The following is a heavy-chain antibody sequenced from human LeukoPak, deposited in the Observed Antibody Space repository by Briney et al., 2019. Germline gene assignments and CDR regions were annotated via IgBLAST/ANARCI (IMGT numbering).Heavy chain of an antibody. D-gene: IGHD3-10*01. CDR1: GYKFNDYY. J-gene: IGHJ4*02. CDR3: ARVIITMVRGVTDPYYFDY. V-gene: IGHV1-2*06. Sequence: ASVKVSCKASGYKFNDYYLHWVRQAPGQALEWMGRINPDGGGTKYEEKFQGRVTMTRDTSIRTVYLEMNSLTSDDTAVYYCARVIITMVRGVTDPYYFDYWGQGTLVTVSS. CDR2: INPDGGGT.